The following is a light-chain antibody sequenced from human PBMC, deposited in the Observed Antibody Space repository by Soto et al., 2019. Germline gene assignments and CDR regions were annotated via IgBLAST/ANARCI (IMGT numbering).Light chain of an antibody. CDR1: SSNIGAGRD. J-gene: IGLJ1*01. CDR3: QSYGTSLSGLYV. V-gene: IGLV1-40*03. Sequence: QTVVTQPPSVSGAPGQRVIISCTGSSSNIGAGRDVHWYRQFPGEAPKFLISDSNHRPSGVPDRFSVSKSGASASLAITGLRTEDEGDYFCQSYGTSLSGLYVFGTGTKLTVL. CDR2: DSN.